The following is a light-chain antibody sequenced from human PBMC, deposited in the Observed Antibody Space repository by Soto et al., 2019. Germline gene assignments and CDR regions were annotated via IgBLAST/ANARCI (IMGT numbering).Light chain of an antibody. CDR2: GAS. J-gene: IGKJ1*01. Sequence: EIVLTQSPGTLSLSPGERATLSCRASQSVSSSYLAWYQQKPGQAPRLLIYGASSRATGIPDRFSGSGSGTDFALTISRLEPEDFAVYYGQQYGSSRVFGQGTKVEIK. CDR1: QSVSSSY. V-gene: IGKV3-20*01. CDR3: QQYGSSRV.